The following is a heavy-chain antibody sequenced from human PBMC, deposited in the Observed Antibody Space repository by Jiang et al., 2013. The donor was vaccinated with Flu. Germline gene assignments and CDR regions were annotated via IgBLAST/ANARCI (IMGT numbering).Heavy chain of an antibody. CDR3: ASEGIYYYDSSTLNYFDY. J-gene: IGHJ4*02. D-gene: IGHD3-22*01. Sequence: WVRQAPGQGLEWMGGIIPIFGTANYAQKFQGRVTITADESTSTAYMELSSLRSEDTAVYYCASEGIYYYDSSTLNYFDYWGQGTLVTVSS. V-gene: IGHV1-69*01. CDR2: IIPIFGTA.